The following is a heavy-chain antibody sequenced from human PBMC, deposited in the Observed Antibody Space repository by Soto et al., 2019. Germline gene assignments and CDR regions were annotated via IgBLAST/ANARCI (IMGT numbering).Heavy chain of an antibody. CDR3: ASWCRGGWYSGMDV. D-gene: IGHD6-19*01. V-gene: IGHV1-8*01. J-gene: IGHJ6*02. Sequence: QVQLVQSGAEVKKPGASVKVSCKASGYTFTRYDINWVRQATGQGLEWMGWMNPNSGNTGYAQKFQGRVTMTRNTSISTAYMELSSLGSEDTAVYYCASWCRGGWYSGMDVWGQGTTVTVSS. CDR1: GYTFTRYD. CDR2: MNPNSGNT.